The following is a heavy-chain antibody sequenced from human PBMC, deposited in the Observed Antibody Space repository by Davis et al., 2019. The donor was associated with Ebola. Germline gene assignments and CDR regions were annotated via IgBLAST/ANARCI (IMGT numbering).Heavy chain of an antibody. D-gene: IGHD3-16*01. V-gene: IGHV3-23*01. J-gene: IGHJ4*02. CDR3: AKGNYDSAGYWAYYFDF. Sequence: GGSLRLSCAASGFTVSTKYMSWVRQAPGKGLEWVSSVSGTGASRYYADSVKGRFTTFRDNSKNTLYLEMNSLRGDDKATYYCAKGNYDSAGYWAYYFDFWGQGAVVTVSS. CDR2: VSGTGASR. CDR1: GFTVSTKY.